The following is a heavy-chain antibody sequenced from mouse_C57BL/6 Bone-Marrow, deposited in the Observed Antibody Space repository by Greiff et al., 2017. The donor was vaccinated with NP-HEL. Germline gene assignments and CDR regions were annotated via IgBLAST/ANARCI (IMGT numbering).Heavy chain of an antibody. CDR1: GFTFSDYG. Sequence: DVKLQESGGGLVKPGGSLKLSCAASGFTFSDYGMPWVRQAPEKGLEWVAYISSGSSTIYYADTVKGRFTISRDNAKNTLLLQRTSLRAEDTAIYYCTRSCLLLAWFAYWGQGTLVTVSA. CDR2: ISSGSSTI. J-gene: IGHJ3*01. CDR3: TRSCLLLAWFAY. D-gene: IGHD1-1*01. V-gene: IGHV5-17*01.